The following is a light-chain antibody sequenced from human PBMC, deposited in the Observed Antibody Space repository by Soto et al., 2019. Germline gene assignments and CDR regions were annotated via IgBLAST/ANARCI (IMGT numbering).Light chain of an antibody. CDR1: QSVSSNY. V-gene: IGKV3-20*01. CDR3: QQYGSSPLT. Sequence: EIVLTQSPDTLSLSPGERATLSCRASQSVSSNYLAWYQQKAGQAPRLLIYGASSRATGIPDRFTGSGSGTDFTLTISRLEPEDFAVYYCQQYGSSPLTFGGGTKVDIK. CDR2: GAS. J-gene: IGKJ4*01.